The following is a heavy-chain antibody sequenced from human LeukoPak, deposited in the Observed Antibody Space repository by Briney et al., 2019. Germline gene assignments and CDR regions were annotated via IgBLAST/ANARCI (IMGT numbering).Heavy chain of an antibody. J-gene: IGHJ4*02. V-gene: IGHV1-2*02. CDR2: INPSSGGT. Sequence: ASVKVSCKASGYTFTGYYMHWVRQAPGRGLEWMGWINPSSGGTNHAQKFQGRVTMTRDTSITTAYLELSRLTSDDTAVYYCASPLSRIVGAINFWGQGTAVTVSS. D-gene: IGHD1-26*01. CDR3: ASPLSRIVGAINF. CDR1: GYTFTGYY.